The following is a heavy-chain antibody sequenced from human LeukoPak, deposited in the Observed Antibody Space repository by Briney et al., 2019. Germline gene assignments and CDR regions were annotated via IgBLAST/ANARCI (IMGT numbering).Heavy chain of an antibody. Sequence: SQTLSLTCAISGDSVSSNSAAWNSIRQSPSRGLEWQGRTYYRSKWYNDYAVSVKSRITINPDTSKNQFSLQLNSVTPEDTAVYYCARAPPRRYYDFWSGYSGFDYWGEGTLVTVSS. J-gene: IGHJ4*02. CDR3: ARAPPRRYYDFWSGYSGFDY. CDR2: TYYRSKWYN. CDR1: GDSVSSNSAA. D-gene: IGHD3-3*01. V-gene: IGHV6-1*01.